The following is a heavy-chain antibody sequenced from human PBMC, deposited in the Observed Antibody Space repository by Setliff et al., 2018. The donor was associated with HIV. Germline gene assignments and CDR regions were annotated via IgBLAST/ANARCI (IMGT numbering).Heavy chain of an antibody. CDR3: ARDFCGSSCSSGYGYFDH. CDR2: ISPSSTII. V-gene: IGHV3-48*01. J-gene: IGHJ4*02. CDR1: GFSFSSYS. D-gene: IGHD2-15*01. Sequence: GESLRLSCGASGFSFSSYSMNWVRQAPGKGLEWVSYISPSSTIIYYPDSVKGRFTTSRDNARNSLYLEMNSLRADDTAVYYCARDFCGSSCSSGYGYFDHWGQGTLVTAPQ.